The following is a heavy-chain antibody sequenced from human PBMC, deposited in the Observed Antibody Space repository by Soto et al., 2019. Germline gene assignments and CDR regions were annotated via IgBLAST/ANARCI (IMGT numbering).Heavy chain of an antibody. J-gene: IGHJ6*02. CDR1: GFTFGDYA. D-gene: IGHD4-17*01. V-gene: IGHV3-9*01. Sequence: EVQLVESGGGLVQPGRSLRLSCAASGFTFGDYAMHWVRQAPGKGLEWVSGISWNSGSIGYADSMKGRFTISRDNAKNSLYLQMNSLRAEDTALYYCAKANYGDYEDYYYYGMDVWGQGTTVTVSS. CDR2: ISWNSGSI. CDR3: AKANYGDYEDYYYYGMDV.